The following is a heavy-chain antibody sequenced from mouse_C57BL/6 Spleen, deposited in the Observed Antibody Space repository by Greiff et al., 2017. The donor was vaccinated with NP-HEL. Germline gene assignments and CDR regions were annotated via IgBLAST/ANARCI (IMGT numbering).Heavy chain of an antibody. CDR2: IYPSDSET. CDR3: ARYGGNYEYFDV. J-gene: IGHJ1*03. CDR1: GYTFTSYW. V-gene: IGHV1-61*01. Sequence: QVQLKQPGAELVRPGSSVKLSCKASGYTFTSYWMDWVKQRPGQGLEWIGNIYPSDSETHYNQKFKDKATLTVDKSSSTAYMQLSSLTSEDSAVYYCARYGGNYEYFDVWGTGTTVTVSS. D-gene: IGHD2-1*01.